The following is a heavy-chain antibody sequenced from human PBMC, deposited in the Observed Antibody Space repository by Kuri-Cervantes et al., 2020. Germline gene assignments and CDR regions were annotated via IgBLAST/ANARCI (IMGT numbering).Heavy chain of an antibody. Sequence: GESLKISCEASEFTFNYYNMKWVRQAPGKGLEWVSSITATSSYIYYADSVKGRFTISRDNAKNSLFLQMNRLRVEDTAVYFCARDKRTRGTFDIWGQGTMVTVSS. CDR2: ITATSSYI. CDR3: ARDKRTRGTFDI. J-gene: IGHJ3*02. V-gene: IGHV3-21*01. D-gene: IGHD3-16*01. CDR1: EFTFNYYN.